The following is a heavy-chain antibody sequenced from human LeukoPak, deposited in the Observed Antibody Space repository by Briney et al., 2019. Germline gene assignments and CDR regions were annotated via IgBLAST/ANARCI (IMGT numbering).Heavy chain of an antibody. D-gene: IGHD3-10*02. Sequence: ASVKVSCKATGYTFTRYYMHWIRQALGQGLEWMGMINPSGGSTTYAQKFQGRVTMTRDTSTSTVNMELSSLRSEDTAVYYCARSLRVRGVPDYMDVWGKGTTVIISS. CDR2: INPSGGST. CDR3: ARSLRVRGVPDYMDV. V-gene: IGHV1-46*01. J-gene: IGHJ6*03. CDR1: GYTFTRYY.